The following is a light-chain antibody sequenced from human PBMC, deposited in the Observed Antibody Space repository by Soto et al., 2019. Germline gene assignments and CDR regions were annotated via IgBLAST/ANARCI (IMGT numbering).Light chain of an antibody. CDR3: SSYTASRTRDWV. V-gene: IGLV2-14*01. CDR1: SSDVGGYNY. CDR2: EVS. J-gene: IGLJ3*02. Sequence: QSALTQPASVSGSPGQSITISCTGTSSDVGGYNYVSWYQHHPGKAPKLMIYEVSNRPSGVSNRFSGSKSGNTASLTISGLQAEDEADYYCSSYTASRTRDWVFGGGTKVTVL.